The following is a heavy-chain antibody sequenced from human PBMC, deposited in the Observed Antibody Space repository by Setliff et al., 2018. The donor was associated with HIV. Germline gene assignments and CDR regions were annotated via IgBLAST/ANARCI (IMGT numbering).Heavy chain of an antibody. J-gene: IGHJ4*02. CDR1: GYSISSGYY. CDR2: IYYSGST. CDR3: ARDGDDSSGYYLGY. Sequence: SETLSLTCTVSGYSISSGYYWSWIRQPPGKGLEWIGYIYYSGSTYYNPSLKSRVTISVDTSKNQFSLKLSSVTAADTAVYYCARDGDDSSGYYLGYWGQGTLVTVSS. D-gene: IGHD3-22*01. V-gene: IGHV4-30-4*08.